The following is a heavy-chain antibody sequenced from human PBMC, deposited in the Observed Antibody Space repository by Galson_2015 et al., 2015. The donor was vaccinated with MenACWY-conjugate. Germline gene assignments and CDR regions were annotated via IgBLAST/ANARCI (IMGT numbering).Heavy chain of an antibody. Sequence: TLSLTCTFSGGSLSGYYWSWIRQPPGQRLDWVGYISYSGKTNYNPSLKSRVTMSVDTSKNQFSLNLSSVTAADTAFYYCARDRAYHYDDSGYHPDAFDIWGQGTMVTVSS. V-gene: IGHV4-59*01. D-gene: IGHD3-22*01. J-gene: IGHJ3*02. CDR3: ARDRAYHYDDSGYHPDAFDI. CDR1: GGSLSGYY. CDR2: ISYSGKT.